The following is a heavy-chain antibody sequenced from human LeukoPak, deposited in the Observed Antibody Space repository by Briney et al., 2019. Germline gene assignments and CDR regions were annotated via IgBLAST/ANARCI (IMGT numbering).Heavy chain of an antibody. Sequence: PSETLSLTCTVSGGSISSNNYYWSWIRQPPGKGLEWIGSIYHSGSTYYNPSLKSRVTISVDTSKNQFSLKLSSVTAADTAVYYCARRQTYDILTGYYNVALGEFDPWGQGTLVTVSS. J-gene: IGHJ5*02. D-gene: IGHD3-9*01. V-gene: IGHV4-39*07. CDR2: IYHSGST. CDR3: ARRQTYDILTGYYNVALGEFDP. CDR1: GGSISSNNYY.